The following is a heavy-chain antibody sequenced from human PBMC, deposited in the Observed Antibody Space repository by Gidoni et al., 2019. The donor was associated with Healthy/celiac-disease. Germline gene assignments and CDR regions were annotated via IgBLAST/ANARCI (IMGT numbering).Heavy chain of an antibody. V-gene: IGHV3-74*01. CDR1: GFTFSSYW. CDR2: INSDGSST. J-gene: IGHJ3*02. CDR3: AGELATDAFDI. D-gene: IGHD1-1*01. Sequence: EVQLVESGGGLVQPGGSLSISCAASGFTFSSYWMHWVRQAPGKGLVWVSRINSDGSSTSYADSVKGRFTISRDNAKNTLYLQMNSLRAEDTAVYYCAGELATDAFDIWGQGTMVTVSS.